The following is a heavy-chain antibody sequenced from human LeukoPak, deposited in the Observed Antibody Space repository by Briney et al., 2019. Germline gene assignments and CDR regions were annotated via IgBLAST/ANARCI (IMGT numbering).Heavy chain of an antibody. CDR3: AAGSGWLIDY. V-gene: IGHV3-7*01. CDR2: IKKDGSEK. D-gene: IGHD6-19*01. CDR1: GFTFSGFW. J-gene: IGHJ4*02. Sequence: GGSLRLSCAASGFTFSGFWMSWVRQAPGKGLQWVANIKKDGSEKYYVDSVKGRFTISRDNANNSVYLQMNSLRAEDTAVYYCAAGSGWLIDYWGQGTLVTVSS.